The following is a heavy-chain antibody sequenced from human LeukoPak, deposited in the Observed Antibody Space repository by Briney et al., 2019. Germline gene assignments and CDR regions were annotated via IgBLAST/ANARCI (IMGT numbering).Heavy chain of an antibody. V-gene: IGHV3-7*01. D-gene: IGHD3-10*01. CDR1: GFTFKKYW. CDR2: IKQDETEK. CDR3: ARGYYQKN. J-gene: IGHJ4*02. Sequence: GGSLRLSCAASGFTFKKYWMTWVRQAPGKGLEWVANIKQDETEKFYVDSVKGRFNISRDNGKNSLYLQMNGLRAEDTAVYFCARGYYQKNWGQGTLVTVSS.